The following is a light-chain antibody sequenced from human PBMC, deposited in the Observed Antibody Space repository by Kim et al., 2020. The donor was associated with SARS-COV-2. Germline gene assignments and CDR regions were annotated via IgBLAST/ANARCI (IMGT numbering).Light chain of an antibody. CDR2: LGS. V-gene: IGKV2-28*01. J-gene: IGKJ4*01. CDR3: MQALQTPLLT. Sequence: DIVMTQSPLSLPVTPGEPASISCRSSQSLLHSNGYNYLDWYLQKPGQSPQLLIYLGSNRASGVPDRFSGSGSGTDFTLKISRVEAEDVGVYYCMQALQTPLLTFGGGTMVDIK. CDR1: QSLLHSNGYNY.